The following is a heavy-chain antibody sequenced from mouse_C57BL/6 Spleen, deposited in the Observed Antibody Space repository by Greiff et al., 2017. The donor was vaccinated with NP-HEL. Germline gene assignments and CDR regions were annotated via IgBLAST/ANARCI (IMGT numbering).Heavy chain of an antibody. CDR2: IYPGSGST. Sequence: LQQPGAELVKPGASVKMSCKASGYTFTSYWITWVKQRPGQGLEWIGDIYPGSGSTNYNEKFKSKATLTVDTSSSTAYMQLSSLTSEDSAVYYCARRGGDSSGYGFAYWGQGTLVTVSA. CDR1: GYTFTSYW. V-gene: IGHV1-55*01. CDR3: ARRGGDSSGYGFAY. D-gene: IGHD3-2*02. J-gene: IGHJ3*01.